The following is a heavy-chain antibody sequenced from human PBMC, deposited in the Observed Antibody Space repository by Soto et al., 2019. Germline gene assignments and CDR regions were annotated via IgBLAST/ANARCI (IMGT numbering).Heavy chain of an antibody. V-gene: IGHV1-3*01. CDR3: ARIQHGSDSFDY. CDR1: GYTFTSYA. CDR2: INAGNGNT. J-gene: IGHJ4*02. D-gene: IGHD5-18*01. Sequence: EASVKVSCKASGYTFTSYAMHWVRQAPGQRLEWMGWINAGNGNTKYSQKFQGRVTITRDTSASTAYMELSSLRSEDTATYYCARIQHGSDSFDYWGQGILVTVS.